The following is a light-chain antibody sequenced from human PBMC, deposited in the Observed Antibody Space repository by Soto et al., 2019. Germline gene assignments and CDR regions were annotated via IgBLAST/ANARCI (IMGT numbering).Light chain of an antibody. J-gene: IGLJ2*01. CDR2: DVS. CDR3: SSYTSSSTVV. Sequence: QSVLTQPASVSGSPGQSITISCTGTSSDIGGYNYVSWYQQHPGKGPKLMIYDVSSRPSGVSHRFSGSKSGDTASLTISGLQAEDEADYYYSSYTSSSTVVFGGGTQLTVL. V-gene: IGLV2-14*03. CDR1: SSDIGGYNY.